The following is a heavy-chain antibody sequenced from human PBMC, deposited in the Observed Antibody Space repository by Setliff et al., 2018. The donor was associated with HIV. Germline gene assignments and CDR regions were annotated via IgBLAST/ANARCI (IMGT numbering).Heavy chain of an antibody. D-gene: IGHD2-8*02. CDR3: AKDAGYCSGESCYFYMDV. Sequence: GGSLRLSCVASGFTFRTFAMHWVRQAPGKGLEWVSVISYDGSRVAYADSVKGRFTISRDDSKNTLFLQLNSLRPEDTAVYYCAKDAGYCSGESCYFYMDVWGKGTTVTVSS. J-gene: IGHJ6*03. CDR1: GFTFRTFA. CDR2: ISYDGSRV. V-gene: IGHV3-30*01.